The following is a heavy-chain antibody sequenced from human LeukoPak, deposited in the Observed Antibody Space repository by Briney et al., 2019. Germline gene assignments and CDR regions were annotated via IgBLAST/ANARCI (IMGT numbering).Heavy chain of an antibody. Sequence: PGGSLRLSCAASGFTFSSYSMNWVRQAPGKGLEWVSYISSSGSTIYYADSVKGRFTISRDNAKSSLSLQVNSLRAEDTAVYYCARDTYYDFWSGYYSGGLDYWGQGTLVTVSS. CDR1: GFTFSSYS. D-gene: IGHD3-3*01. J-gene: IGHJ4*02. CDR2: ISSSGSTI. V-gene: IGHV3-48*04. CDR3: ARDTYYDFWSGYYSGGLDY.